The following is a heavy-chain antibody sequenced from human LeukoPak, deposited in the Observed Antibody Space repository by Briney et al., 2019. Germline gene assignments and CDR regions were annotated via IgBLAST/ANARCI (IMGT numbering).Heavy chain of an antibody. V-gene: IGHV4-34*01. CDR1: GGSFSGYY. D-gene: IGHD3-22*01. CDR2: INHSGST. Sequence: SETLSLTCAVYGGSFSGYYWSWIRQPPGKRLEWIGEINHSGSTNYNPSLKSRVTISVDTSKNQFSLKLSSVTAADTAVYYCASLHYYDSSGYHEYDYWGQGTLVTVSS. J-gene: IGHJ4*02. CDR3: ASLHYYDSSGYHEYDY.